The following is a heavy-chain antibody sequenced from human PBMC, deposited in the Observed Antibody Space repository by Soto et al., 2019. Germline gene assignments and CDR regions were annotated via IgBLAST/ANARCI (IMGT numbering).Heavy chain of an antibody. Sequence: QLQLQESGPGLVKPSETLSLTCTVSGGSISSTSYYWGWIRQPPGKGLEWIGSVSYSGSTYYNPSLKSRVTISEDTSKNQYALKLSAVTAADTAVYYCARHGGSCSDGRFYRGLFDYWGQGTLVTVSS. J-gene: IGHJ4*02. V-gene: IGHV4-39*01. CDR1: GGSISSTSYY. CDR3: ARHGGSCSDGRFYRGLFDY. D-gene: IGHD2-15*01. CDR2: VSYSGST.